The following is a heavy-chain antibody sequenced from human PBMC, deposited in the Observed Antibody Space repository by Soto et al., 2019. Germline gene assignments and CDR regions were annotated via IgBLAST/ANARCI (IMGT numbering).Heavy chain of an antibody. CDR1: GGTFSSYA. V-gene: IGHV1-69*06. D-gene: IGHD5-18*01. Sequence: SVKVSCKASGGTFSSYAISWVRQAPGQGLEWMGGIIPIFGTANYAQKFQGRVTITADKSTSTAYMELSSLRSEDTAVYYCARGGRYSYGYFDYWGQGTLVTVSS. CDR3: ARGGRYSYGYFDY. J-gene: IGHJ4*02. CDR2: IIPIFGTA.